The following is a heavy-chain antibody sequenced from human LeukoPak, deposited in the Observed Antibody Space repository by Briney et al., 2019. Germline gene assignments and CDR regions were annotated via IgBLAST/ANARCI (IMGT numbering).Heavy chain of an antibody. D-gene: IGHD1-7*01. CDR2: IKQDGGEK. J-gene: IGHJ4*02. V-gene: IGHV3-7*01. Sequence: GGSPRLSSAASGFIFSDYWMTWVRQAPGKGLEWVAHIKQDGGEKYFVDSVKGRFTISRDNAKNLVYLQMSSLRAEDTAVYYCARGWNYAFRFDNWGQGTLVTVST. CDR1: GFIFSDYW. CDR3: ARGWNYAFRFDN.